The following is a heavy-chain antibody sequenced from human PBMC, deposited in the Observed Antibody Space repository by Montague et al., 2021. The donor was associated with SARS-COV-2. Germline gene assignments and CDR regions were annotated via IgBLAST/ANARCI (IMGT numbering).Heavy chain of an antibody. V-gene: IGHV3-48*03. D-gene: IGHD2-2*01. CDR2: TTSTGSTL. CDR3: ARNKFPAAFDF. Sequence: SLRLSCAASGFTVSSYEMNWVRQAPVKGLEWVSYTTSTGSTLYYXYSGHGRFTISRDNAKKSLYLQMNSLRAEDTAVYYCARNKFPAAFDFWGQGTLVTVSS. J-gene: IGHJ4*02. CDR1: GFTVSSYE.